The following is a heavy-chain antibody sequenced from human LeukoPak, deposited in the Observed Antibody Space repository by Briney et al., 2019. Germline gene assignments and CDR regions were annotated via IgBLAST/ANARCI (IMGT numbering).Heavy chain of an antibody. V-gene: IGHV3-9*01. CDR1: GFTFDDYA. CDR2: ISGNSGSL. D-gene: IGHD4-23*01. CDR3: AKADTTVADGMDV. J-gene: IGHJ6*02. Sequence: GGSLRLSCAASGFTFDDYAMHWVRQAPGKGLEWVSGISGNSGSLGYADSVKSRFTISRVNAKNFLYLQMNSPRAEDTALYYCAKADTTVADGMDVWGQGTTVTVSS.